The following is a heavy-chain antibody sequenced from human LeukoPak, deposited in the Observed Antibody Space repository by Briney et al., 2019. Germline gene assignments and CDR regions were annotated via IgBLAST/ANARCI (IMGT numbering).Heavy chain of an antibody. CDR2: IIPIFSTA. CDR1: GGTFGSYA. J-gene: IGHJ3*02. CDR3: ATSPYYDFWSGHNGAFDI. D-gene: IGHD3-3*01. Sequence: GASVKVSCKASGGTFGSYAISWVRQAPGQGLEWMGGIIPIFSTANYAQKFQGRVTITADESTSPVYMELSSLRSEDMAVYYCATSPYYDFWSGHNGAFDIWGQGTMVIVSS. V-gene: IGHV1-69*13.